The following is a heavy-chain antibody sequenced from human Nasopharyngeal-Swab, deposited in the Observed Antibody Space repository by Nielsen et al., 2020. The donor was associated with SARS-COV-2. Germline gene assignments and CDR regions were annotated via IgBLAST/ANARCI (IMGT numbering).Heavy chain of an antibody. J-gene: IGHJ6*02. CDR2: INPNSGGT. V-gene: IGHV1-2*02. CDR1: GYTFTGYF. CDR3: ARDPGNWNYGRYYYGMDV. Sequence: ASVKVSCKASGYTFTGYFMHWVRQAPGQGLEWMGWINPNSGGTNYAQKFQGRVTMTRDTSISTAYMELSRLRSDDTAVYYCARDPGNWNYGRYYYGMDVWGQGTTVTVSS. D-gene: IGHD1-7*01.